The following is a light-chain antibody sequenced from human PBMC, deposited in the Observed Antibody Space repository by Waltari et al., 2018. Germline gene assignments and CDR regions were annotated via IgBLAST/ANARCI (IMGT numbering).Light chain of an antibody. CDR1: QGISSY. J-gene: IGKJ3*01. CDR3: QQYNSAPFT. Sequence: DIQMTQSPSSLSASVGDTFTLTCRASQGISSYLAWYQQKPGKAPRPLIYYASNLESGVPSRFSGSGSGTEFTLTISSLQPEDFASYYCQQYNSAPFTFGPGTKLDIK. CDR2: YAS. V-gene: IGKV1-16*01.